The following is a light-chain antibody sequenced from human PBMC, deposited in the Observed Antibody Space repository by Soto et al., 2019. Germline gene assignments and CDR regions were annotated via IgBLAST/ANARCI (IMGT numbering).Light chain of an antibody. Sequence: QSVLTQPASVSGSPGQSITISCTGTSSDVGGYNYVSWYQQQSGKAPKLMIHEVSNRPSGVSKRFSGSKSGNTASLTISGLQAEDEADYYCSSYTSSRAYVFGIGTKLTVL. CDR1: SSDVGGYNY. CDR3: SSYTSSRAYV. J-gene: IGLJ1*01. V-gene: IGLV2-14*01. CDR2: EVS.